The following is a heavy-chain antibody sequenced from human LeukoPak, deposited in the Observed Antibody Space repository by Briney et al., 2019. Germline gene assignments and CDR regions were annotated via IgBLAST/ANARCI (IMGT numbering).Heavy chain of an antibody. CDR2: FYISGST. CDR1: GAFISSGTYY. Sequence: SETLSLTCTVSGAFISSGTYYWSWIRQPAGKGLEWIGRFYISGSTHYNPSLKSRVTISVDTSKNQFSLKLSSVTAADTAVYYCARIYSRRAFDIWGQGTMVTVSS. D-gene: IGHD2-15*01. J-gene: IGHJ3*02. V-gene: IGHV4-61*02. CDR3: ARIYSRRAFDI.